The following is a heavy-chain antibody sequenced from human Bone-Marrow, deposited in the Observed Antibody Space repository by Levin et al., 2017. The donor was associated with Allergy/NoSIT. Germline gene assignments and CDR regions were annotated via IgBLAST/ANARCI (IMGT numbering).Heavy chain of an antibody. Sequence: LSLTCAASGFTFSSYAMHWVRQAPGKGLEWVAVISYDGSNKYYADSVKGRFTISRDNSKNTLYLQMNSLRAEDTAVYYCARSYSSGWLDYWGQGTLVTVSS. V-gene: IGHV3-30-3*01. D-gene: IGHD6-19*01. J-gene: IGHJ4*02. CDR2: ISYDGSNK. CDR3: ARSYSSGWLDY. CDR1: GFTFSSYA.